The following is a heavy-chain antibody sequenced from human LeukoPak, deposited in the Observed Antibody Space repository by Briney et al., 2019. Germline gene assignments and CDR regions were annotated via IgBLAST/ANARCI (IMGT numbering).Heavy chain of an antibody. Sequence: GGSLRLSCAASGFTLSSYWMHWVRHAPGKGLVWVSRINSDGSSTNYADSVKGRFTISRDNAKNMLHLQMNSLRAEDTAVYYCARDFSGTYQPPSYTFDIWGQGTMVTVSS. D-gene: IGHD3-10*01. J-gene: IGHJ3*02. CDR1: GFTLSSYW. CDR2: INSDGSST. V-gene: IGHV3-74*01. CDR3: ARDFSGTYQPPSYTFDI.